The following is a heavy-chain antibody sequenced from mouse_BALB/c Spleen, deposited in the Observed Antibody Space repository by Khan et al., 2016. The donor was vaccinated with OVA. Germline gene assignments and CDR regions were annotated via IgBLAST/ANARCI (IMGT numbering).Heavy chain of an antibody. V-gene: IGHV3-2*02. J-gene: IGHJ2*01. Sequence: EVQLQESGPGLVKPSQSLSLTCTVTGYSITSDYAWNWIRQFPGNQLAWMGYISYSGRTSYNPSLKSRISITRDTSKNPFFLHLHSVTTGDTATDYCARSGTITTVVATDFDYWGQGTTLTVSS. CDR3: ARSGTITTVVATDFDY. CDR2: ISYSGRT. CDR1: GYSITSDYA. D-gene: IGHD1-1*01.